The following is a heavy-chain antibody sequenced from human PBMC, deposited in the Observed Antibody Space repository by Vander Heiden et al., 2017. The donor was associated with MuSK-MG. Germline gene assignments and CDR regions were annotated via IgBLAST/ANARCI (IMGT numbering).Heavy chain of an antibody. Sequence: QLPLQESGPGLVQPSGTLSLPCAVPGGSISSSNWWSWVRQHPGKGLEWIGEIYHSGSTNYNPSLKSRVTISVDKSKNQFSLKLSSVTAADTAVYYCARVGEEQLVRNDAFDIWGQGTMVTVSS. D-gene: IGHD6-6*01. CDR3: ARVGEEQLVRNDAFDI. V-gene: IGHV4-4*02. J-gene: IGHJ3*02. CDR2: IYHSGST. CDR1: GGSISSSNW.